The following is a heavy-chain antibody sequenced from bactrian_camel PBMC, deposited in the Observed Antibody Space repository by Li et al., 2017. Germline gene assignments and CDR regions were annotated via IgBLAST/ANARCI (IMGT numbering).Heavy chain of an antibody. V-gene: IGHV3-3*01. CDR2: IQRPVGRT. CDR3: AADLGGSCQYSDSAKPYEYNY. D-gene: IGHD4*01. CDR1: GYAYSSKH. J-gene: IGHJ4*01. Sequence: QLVESGGGSVTAGGSLRLSCAASGYAYSSKHCMGWFRQAPGKEREAVAVIQRPVGRTHYADSIKGRFTISQDNMKKTVFLQINSLKPEDTAMYYCAADLGGSCQYSDSAKPYEYNYWGQGTQVTVS.